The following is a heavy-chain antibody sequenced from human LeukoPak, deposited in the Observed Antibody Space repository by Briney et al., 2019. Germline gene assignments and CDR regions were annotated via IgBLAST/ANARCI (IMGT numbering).Heavy chain of an antibody. CDR1: GGSISSYY. CDR2: IYYSGST. J-gene: IGHJ4*01. V-gene: IGHV4-59*01. Sequence: SETLSLTCTVSGGSISSYYWSWIRQPPGKGLEWIGYIYYSGSTNYNPPLKSRVTISVDTSKNQFSLKLSSVTAADTAVYYCARGQRGYSYGYVDYWGQGTLVTVSS. CDR3: ARGQRGYSYGYVDY. D-gene: IGHD5-18*01.